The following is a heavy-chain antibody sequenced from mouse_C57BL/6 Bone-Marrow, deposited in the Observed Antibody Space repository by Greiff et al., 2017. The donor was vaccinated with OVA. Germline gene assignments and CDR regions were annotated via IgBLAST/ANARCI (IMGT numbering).Heavy chain of an antibody. Sequence: VQLQQSGPELVKPGASVKISCKASGYTFTDYYMNWVKQSHGKSLEWIGDINPNNGGTSYNQKFKGKATLTVDKSSSTAYMELRSLTSEDSAVYYCANYDYDNAMDYWGQGTSVTVAS. CDR3: ANYDYDNAMDY. J-gene: IGHJ4*01. CDR2: INPNNGGT. CDR1: GYTFTDYY. D-gene: IGHD2-4*01. V-gene: IGHV1-26*01.